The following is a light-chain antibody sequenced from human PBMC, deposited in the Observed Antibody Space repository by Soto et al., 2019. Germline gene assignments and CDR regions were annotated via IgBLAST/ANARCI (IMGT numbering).Light chain of an antibody. Sequence: DIQMTQSPSTLSGSVGDRVTITCRASQTISSWLAWYQQKPGKAPKLLIYKASTLKSGVPSRVSGSGSGTEFTLTISSLQPDDFATYDCQHYNSYSEAFGQGTKVELK. V-gene: IGKV1-5*03. CDR1: QTISSW. CDR2: KAS. J-gene: IGKJ1*01. CDR3: QHYNSYSEA.